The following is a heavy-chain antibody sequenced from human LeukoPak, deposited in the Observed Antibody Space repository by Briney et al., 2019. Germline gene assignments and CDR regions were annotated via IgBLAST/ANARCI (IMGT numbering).Heavy chain of an antibody. V-gene: IGHV3-30*02. J-gene: IGHJ4*02. CDR3: AKSLSSRGLIIPKTSRSFDY. Sequence: PGGSLRLSCAASGFTFSNAWMSWVRQAPGKGLEWVAFIWSDGSRKYYADAVKGRFTISRDNSKNTLSLQMSSLRPEDSAVYFCAKSLSSRGLIIPKTSRSFDYWGQGILVTVSS. CDR1: GFTFSNAW. CDR2: IWSDGSRK. D-gene: IGHD3-10*01.